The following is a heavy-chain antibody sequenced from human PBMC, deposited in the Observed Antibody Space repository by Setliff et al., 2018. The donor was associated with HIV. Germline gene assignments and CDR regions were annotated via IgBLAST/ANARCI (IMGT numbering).Heavy chain of an antibody. CDR1: GGSISGYY. V-gene: IGHV4-59*01. J-gene: IGHJ4*02. CDR2: IYYRGST. CDR3: ARSVDTTLVPAYYFDY. D-gene: IGHD5-18*01. Sequence: PSETLSLTCTVSGGSISGYYWSWIRQPPGKGLEWIGYIYYRGSTDYNPSLKSRVTISIDTSKNQFSPKLSSVTAADTAVYYCARSVDTTLVPAYYFDYWGQGTLVTVSS.